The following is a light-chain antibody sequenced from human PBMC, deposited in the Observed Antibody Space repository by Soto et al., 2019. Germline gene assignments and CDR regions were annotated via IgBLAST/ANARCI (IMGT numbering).Light chain of an antibody. CDR1: QSFSGH. Sequence: EIFLTQSPDTLSLSPGERATLSCRASQSFSGHLAWYQQKPGQAPRLLIYDASKRATGIPARFSGSGFGTDYTLTISSLEPEDFAVYYCQQRSKWRTFGQGTKVDIK. J-gene: IGKJ1*01. CDR3: QQRSKWRT. CDR2: DAS. V-gene: IGKV3-11*01.